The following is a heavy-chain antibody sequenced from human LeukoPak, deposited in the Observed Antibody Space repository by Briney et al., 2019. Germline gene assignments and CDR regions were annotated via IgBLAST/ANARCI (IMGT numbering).Heavy chain of an antibody. D-gene: IGHD3-10*01. CDR1: GYTFTSYY. J-gene: IGHJ4*02. V-gene: IGHV1-46*01. CDR3: AKGYYGSGSYGWFDY. Sequence: ASVKVSCKASGYTFTSYYMHWVRQAPGQGLEWMGIINPSGGSTSYAQKFQGRVTMTRDMSTSTVYMELSSLRSEDTAVYSCAKGYYGSGSYGWFDYWGQGTLVTVSS. CDR2: INPSGGST.